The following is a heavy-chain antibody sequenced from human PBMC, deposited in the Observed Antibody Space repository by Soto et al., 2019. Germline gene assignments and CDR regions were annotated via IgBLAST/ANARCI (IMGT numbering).Heavy chain of an antibody. Sequence: ESGGGVVQPGRSLRLSCAASGFTFSSYGMHWVRQAPGKGLEWVAVIWYDGSNKYYADSVKGRFTISRDNSKNTLYLQMNSLRAEDTAVYYCARGGSGWYRGNFASWGQGTLVTVSS. CDR1: GFTFSSYG. D-gene: IGHD6-19*01. V-gene: IGHV3-33*01. CDR3: ARGGSGWYRGNFAS. J-gene: IGHJ4*02. CDR2: IWYDGSNK.